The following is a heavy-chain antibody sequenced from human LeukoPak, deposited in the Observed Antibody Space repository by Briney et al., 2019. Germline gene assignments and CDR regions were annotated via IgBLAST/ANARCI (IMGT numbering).Heavy chain of an antibody. V-gene: IGHV1-69*06. D-gene: IGHD2-2*01. J-gene: IGHJ6*04. CDR1: GGTFSSYA. CDR2: IIPIFGTA. Sequence: GASVKVSCKASGGTFSSYAISWVRQAPGQGLEWMGEIIPIFGTANYAQKFQGRVTITADKSTSTAYIELSSLRSEDTAVYYCARQVVPADYYYYYGMDVWSKGTTVTVSS. CDR3: ARQVVPADYYYYYGMDV.